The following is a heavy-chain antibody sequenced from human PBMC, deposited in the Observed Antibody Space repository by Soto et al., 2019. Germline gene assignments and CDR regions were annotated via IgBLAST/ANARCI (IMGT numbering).Heavy chain of an antibody. V-gene: IGHV4-30-2*01. CDR2: IYYSATT. CDR1: GGSIRGGPYA. J-gene: IGHJ6*02. Sequence: SETLSLTCGISGGSIRGGPYAWSWIRQPPGKALEWIGYIYYSATTYYNPSLKSRLTISIDRPKNQFSLRLTSVTAADTAVYYCAREYEGMDVWGPGITVTVPS. CDR3: AREYEGMDV. D-gene: IGHD3-3*01.